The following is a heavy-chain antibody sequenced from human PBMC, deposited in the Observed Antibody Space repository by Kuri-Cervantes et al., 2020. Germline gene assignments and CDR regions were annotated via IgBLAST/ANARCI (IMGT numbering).Heavy chain of an antibody. D-gene: IGHD3-10*01. V-gene: IGHV4-30-4*01. CDR3: ARKDLPLWGADAFDI. CDR2: IYYSGST. J-gene: IGHJ3*02. CDR1: GGSISSGDYY. Sequence: LRLSCTVSGGSISSGDYYWSWIRQPPGKGLEWIGYIYYSGSTYYNPSLKSRVTISVDTSKNQFSLKLRSVTAADTAVYYCARKDLPLWGADAFDIWGQGTMVTVSS.